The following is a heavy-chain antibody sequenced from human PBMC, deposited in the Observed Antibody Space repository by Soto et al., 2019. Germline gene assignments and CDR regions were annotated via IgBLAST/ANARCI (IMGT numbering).Heavy chain of an antibody. CDR2: INPSGGST. CDR1: GYTCTIYY. D-gene: IGHD3-10*01. V-gene: IGHV1-46*01. J-gene: IGHJ6*02. CDR3: ARGRNEVRGAQYGMDV. Sequence: ASVKVSCKASGYTCTIYYMHGVLRSPLRGLEWMGIINPSGGSTSYAQKFQGRVTMTRDTSTSTVYMELSSLRSEDTAVYYCARGRNEVRGAQYGMDVWGQGTTVTVSS.